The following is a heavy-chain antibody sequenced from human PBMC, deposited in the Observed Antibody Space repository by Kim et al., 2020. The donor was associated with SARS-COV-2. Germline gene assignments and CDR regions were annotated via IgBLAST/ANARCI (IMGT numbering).Heavy chain of an antibody. V-gene: IGHV4-34*01. Sequence: SETLSLTCAVYGGSFSGYYWSWIRQPPGKGLEWIGEINHSGSTNYNPSLKSRVTISVDTSKNQFSLKLSSVTAADTAVYYCARGRKLDCSGGSCYQRFNWFDPWGQGSLVTVSS. J-gene: IGHJ5*02. D-gene: IGHD2-15*01. CDR1: GGSFSGYY. CDR2: INHSGST. CDR3: ARGRKLDCSGGSCYQRFNWFDP.